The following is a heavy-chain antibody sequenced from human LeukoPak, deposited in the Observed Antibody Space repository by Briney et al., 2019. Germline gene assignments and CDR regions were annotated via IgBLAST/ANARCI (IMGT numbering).Heavy chain of an antibody. J-gene: IGHJ5*02. D-gene: IGHD3-9*01. CDR3: ARDEYDILTGYEHNWFDP. CDR1: GYTFTGYY. Sequence: GASVKASCKASGYTFTGYYMHWVRQAPGQGLEWMGWINPNSGGTNYAQKLQGRVTMTTDTSTSTAYLELRSLRSDDTAVYYCARDEYDILTGYEHNWFDPWGQGTLVTVPS. V-gene: IGHV1-2*02. CDR2: INPNSGGT.